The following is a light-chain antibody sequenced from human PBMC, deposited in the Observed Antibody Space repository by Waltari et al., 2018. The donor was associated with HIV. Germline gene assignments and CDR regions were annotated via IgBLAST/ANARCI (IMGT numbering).Light chain of an antibody. CDR2: SYG. J-gene: IGLJ3*02. Sequence: SVLNQSPSASGTPGPTVIISCSGSSSNIGSNTVTWYQQFPGTAPKLLIYSYGQRPSGVPERFSGSKSATSASLAISGLRSEDEADYYCATWDDSLNAWVFGGGTKLTVL. V-gene: IGLV1-44*01. CDR3: ATWDDSLNAWV. CDR1: SSNIGSNT.